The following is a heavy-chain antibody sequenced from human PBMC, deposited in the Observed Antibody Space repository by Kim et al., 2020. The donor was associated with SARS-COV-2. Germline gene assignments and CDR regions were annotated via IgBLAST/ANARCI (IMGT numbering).Heavy chain of an antibody. J-gene: IGHJ6*02. CDR3: ARECGYDCYYYYYGMDV. Sequence: GGSLRLSCAASGFTFSSYSMNWVRQAPGKGLEWVSSISSSSSYIYYADSVKGRFTISRDNAKNSLYLQMNSLRAEDTAVYYCARECGYDCYYYYYGMDVWGQGTTVTVSS. D-gene: IGHD5-12*01. CDR2: ISSSSSYI. CDR1: GFTFSSYS. V-gene: IGHV3-21*01.